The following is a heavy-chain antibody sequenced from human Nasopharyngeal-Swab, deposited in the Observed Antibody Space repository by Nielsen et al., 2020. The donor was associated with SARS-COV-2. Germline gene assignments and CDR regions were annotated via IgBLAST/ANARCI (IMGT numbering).Heavy chain of an antibody. Sequence: GESLKISCAASGFTFSSYAMNWVRQAPGKGLEWVSNIGGSGTSKLHAGPVKGRFTISRDNSKKALFLQMNSLRAEDTAVYYCAKDGLYYYDSSAHPAEYFQNWGQGTLVTVSS. D-gene: IGHD3-22*01. CDR3: AKDGLYYYDSSAHPAEYFQN. J-gene: IGHJ1*01. CDR1: GFTFSSYA. CDR2: IGGSGTSK. V-gene: IGHV3-23*01.